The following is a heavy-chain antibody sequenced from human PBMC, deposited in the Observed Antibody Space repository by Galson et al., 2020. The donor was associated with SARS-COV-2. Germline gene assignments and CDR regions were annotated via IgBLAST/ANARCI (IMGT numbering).Heavy chain of an antibody. CDR3: ARQILTGYYSFYYFDF. V-gene: IGHV4-39*01. Sequence: SETLSLTCTVSGGSISSSNYYWGWVRQPPGDGLEWIGSIYYTESNYYNPSLTSRVTMSVDTSRNQFSLKLSSVTAADTAVYYCARQILTGYYSFYYFDFWGQGTLVTVSS. D-gene: IGHD3-9*01. CDR2: IYYTESN. CDR1: GGSISSSNYY. J-gene: IGHJ4*02.